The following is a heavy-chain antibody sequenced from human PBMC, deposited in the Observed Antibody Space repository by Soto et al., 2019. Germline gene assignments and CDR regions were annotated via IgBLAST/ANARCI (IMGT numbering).Heavy chain of an antibody. Sequence: EVQLVESGEGLVQPGGSLRLSCAASGFPFSSYAMHWVRQAPGKGLEYVSAISSNGGSTYYADSVKGRFTISRDNPKNTLYLQMGSLRAEDMAVYYCARGAGWFDYWGQGTLVTVSS. D-gene: IGHD2-15*01. J-gene: IGHJ4*02. CDR1: GFPFSSYA. CDR3: ARGAGWFDY. CDR2: ISSNGGST. V-gene: IGHV3-64*02.